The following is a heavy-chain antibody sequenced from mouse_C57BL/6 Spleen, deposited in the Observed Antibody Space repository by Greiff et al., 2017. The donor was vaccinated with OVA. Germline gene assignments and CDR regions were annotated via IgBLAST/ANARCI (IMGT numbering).Heavy chain of an antibody. CDR3: TRENCDYDAYFDY. D-gene: IGHD2-4*01. Sequence: EVMLVESGEGLVKPGGSLKLSCAASGFTFSSYAMSWVRQTPEKRLEWVAYISSGGDYIYYADTVKGRFTISRDNARNTLYLQMSSLKSEDTAMYYCTRENCDYDAYFDYWGQGTTLTVSS. J-gene: IGHJ2*01. V-gene: IGHV5-9-1*02. CDR2: ISSGGDYI. CDR1: GFTFSSYA.